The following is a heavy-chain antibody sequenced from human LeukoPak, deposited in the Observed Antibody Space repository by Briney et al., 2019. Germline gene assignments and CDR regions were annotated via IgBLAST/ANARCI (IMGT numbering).Heavy chain of an antibody. CDR2: IYYSGST. V-gene: IGHV4-39*01. CDR3: ARVPIVGAAHFDY. D-gene: IGHD1-26*01. J-gene: IGHJ4*02. CDR1: GGSISGSSYY. Sequence: SETLSLTCTVSGGSISGSSYYWGWIRQPPGKGLEWIGSIYYSGSTYYNPSLKSRVTISVDTSKNQFSLKLSSVTAADTAVYYCARVPIVGAAHFDYWGQGTLVTVSS.